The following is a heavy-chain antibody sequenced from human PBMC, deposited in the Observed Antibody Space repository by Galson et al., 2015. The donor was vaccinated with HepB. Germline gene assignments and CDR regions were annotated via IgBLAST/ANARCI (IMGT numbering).Heavy chain of an antibody. CDR2: IYSGGST. V-gene: IGHV3-53*01. J-gene: IGHJ4*02. CDR3: ARDRYYEGSGYYYSDN. CDR1: GFSVSDNY. D-gene: IGHD3-22*01. Sequence: SLRLSCAASGFSVSDNYMTWVRQAPGKGLECVSVIYSGGSTFYADSVKGRCTISRDNSKNTLYLQMNSLRAEDTAVYYCARDRYYEGSGYYYSDNWGQGTLVTVSS.